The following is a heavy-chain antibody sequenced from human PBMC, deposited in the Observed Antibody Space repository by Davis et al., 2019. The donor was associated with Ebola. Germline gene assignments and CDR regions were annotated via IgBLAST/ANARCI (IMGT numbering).Heavy chain of an antibody. CDR3: ARSTDYYDSSGYTLLDY. CDR2: IYYSGST. D-gene: IGHD3-22*01. V-gene: IGHV4-61*01. J-gene: IGHJ4*02. CDR1: AGSASSANYY. Sequence: MPSETLSLTCSVSAGSASSANYYWSWIRQPPGKGLEWIGYIYYSGSTNYNPSLKSRITISVDTSKNQFSLKLSSVTAADTAVYYCARSTDYYDSSGYTLLDYWGQGTLVTVSS.